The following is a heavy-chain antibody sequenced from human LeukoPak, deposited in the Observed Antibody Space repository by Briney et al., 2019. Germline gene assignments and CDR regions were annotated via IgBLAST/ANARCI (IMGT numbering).Heavy chain of an antibody. J-gene: IGHJ5*02. V-gene: IGHV3-11*04. D-gene: IGHD2-2*01. Sequence: PGGSLRLSCAASGFTFSDYYMSWVRQAPGKGLEWVSYISSSGSTIYYADSVKGRFTISRDNAKNSLYLQMNSLRAEDTAVYYCASYVPAARFDPWGQGTLVTVSS. CDR2: ISSSGSTI. CDR1: GFTFSDYY. CDR3: ASYVPAARFDP.